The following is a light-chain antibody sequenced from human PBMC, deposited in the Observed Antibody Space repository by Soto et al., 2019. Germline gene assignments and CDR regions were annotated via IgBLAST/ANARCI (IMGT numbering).Light chain of an antibody. CDR2: EGS. CDR1: SSDVGSYNL. Sequence: QSVLTQPASVSGSPGQSITISCTGTSSDVGSYNLVSWYQQHPGKAPKLMIYEGSKRPSGVSNRFSGSKSGNTASLTISGLQAEDEADYYCCSYAGSSRVVVFGGGTKLTVL. CDR3: CSYAGSSRVVV. V-gene: IGLV2-23*01. J-gene: IGLJ2*01.